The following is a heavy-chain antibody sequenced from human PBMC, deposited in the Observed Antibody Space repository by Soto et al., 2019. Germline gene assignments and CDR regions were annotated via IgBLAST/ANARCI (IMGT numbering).Heavy chain of an antibody. V-gene: IGHV3-49*03. CDR3: TRVGSNYYDSSGSEDAFDI. D-gene: IGHD3-22*01. CDR2: IRSKAYGGTT. CDR1: GFTFGDYA. J-gene: IGHJ3*02. Sequence: GGSLRLSCTASGFTFGDYAMSWFRQAPGKGLEWVGFIRSKAYGGTTEYAASVKGRFTISRDDSKSIAYLQMNSLKTEDTAVYYCTRVGSNYYDSSGSEDAFDIWGQGTMVTVSS.